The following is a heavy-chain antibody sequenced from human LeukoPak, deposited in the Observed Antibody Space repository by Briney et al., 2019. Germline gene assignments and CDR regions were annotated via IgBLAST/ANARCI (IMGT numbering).Heavy chain of an antibody. CDR2: IYYSGST. V-gene: IGHV4-59*11. CDR1: GGSISSHY. Sequence: SETLSLTCTVSGGSISSHYWSWIRQPPGKGPEWIGYIYYSGSTNYNPSLKSRVTISVDTSKNQFSLKLSSVTAADTAVYYCARGDDYYYYYMDVWGKGTTVTVSS. D-gene: IGHD2-21*02. CDR3: ARGDDYYYYYMDV. J-gene: IGHJ6*03.